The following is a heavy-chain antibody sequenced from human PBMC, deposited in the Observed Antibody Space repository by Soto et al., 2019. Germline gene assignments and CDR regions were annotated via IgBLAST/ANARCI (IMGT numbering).Heavy chain of an antibody. J-gene: IGHJ6*02. CDR1: GGTFSSYA. CDR3: ARDRGDWNAHYFFSPYGMDV. V-gene: IGHV1-69*06. D-gene: IGHD1-1*01. CDR2: IIPIFGTA. Sequence: QVQLVQSGAEVKKPGSSVKVSCKASGGTFSSYAISWVRQAPGQGLEWMGGIIPIFGTANYAQKFQGRVTITADKSTSTAYMELSSLRSEDTAVYYCARDRGDWNAHYFFSPYGMDVWGQGTTVTVSS.